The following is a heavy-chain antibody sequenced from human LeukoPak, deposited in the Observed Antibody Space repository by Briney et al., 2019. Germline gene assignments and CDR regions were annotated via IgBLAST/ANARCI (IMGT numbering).Heavy chain of an antibody. V-gene: IGHV3-7*01. D-gene: IGHD2-15*01. CDR3: ARARASGRSGFDY. CDR1: GFTFSSYW. CDR2: IKTDGSEK. Sequence: GGSLRLSCEASGFTFSSYWMSWVRQAPGKGLEWVANIKTDGSEKYYVDSVKGRFTISRDNAKNSLDLQMNSLRDEDTAVYYCARARASGRSGFDYWGQGTLVTVSS. J-gene: IGHJ4*02.